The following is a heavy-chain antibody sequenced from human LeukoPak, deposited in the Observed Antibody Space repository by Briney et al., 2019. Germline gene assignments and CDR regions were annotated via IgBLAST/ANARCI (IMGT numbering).Heavy chain of an antibody. J-gene: IGHJ6*02. V-gene: IGHV3-33*01. D-gene: IGHD6-19*01. Sequence: GGSLRLSCAASGFTFSSYGMHWVRQAPGKGLEWVTVIWYDGSNKYYADSVKGRFTISRDNSKNTLYLQMNSLRAEDTAVYYCARGSGWSSYYYYGMDVWGQGTTVTVSS. CDR1: GFTFSSYG. CDR2: IWYDGSNK. CDR3: ARGSGWSSYYYYGMDV.